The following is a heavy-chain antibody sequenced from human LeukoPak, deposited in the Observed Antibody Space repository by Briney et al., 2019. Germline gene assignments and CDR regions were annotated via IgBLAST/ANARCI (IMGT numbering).Heavy chain of an antibody. J-gene: IGHJ5*02. CDR1: GGSVSGVSYY. V-gene: IGHV4-61*01. CDR2: IYHSGTT. D-gene: IGHD6-19*01. Sequence: SETLSLTCIVSGGSVSGVSYYWSWIRQPPGKGLEWIGYIYHSGTTKYNPSLRSRVIISIDTSINQFSLKLNSVTAADTGVYYCARGTPLYSSDWYVNWFDPWGQGTLVIVSS. CDR3: ARGTPLYSSDWYVNWFDP.